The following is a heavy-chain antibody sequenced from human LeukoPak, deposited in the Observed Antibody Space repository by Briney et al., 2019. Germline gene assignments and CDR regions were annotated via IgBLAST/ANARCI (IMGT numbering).Heavy chain of an antibody. D-gene: IGHD6-6*01. Sequence: SETLSLTCTVSGDSISSSTYYWGWARQPPGKELEWIGSIYYNGNTYYKPSLKSRVTISLDTSTNYFSLRLNSVTAADTAVYFCASSGRAARPARTNFDNWGQGTLVTVSS. V-gene: IGHV4-39*07. J-gene: IGHJ4*01. CDR1: GDSISSSTYY. CDR2: IYYNGNT. CDR3: ASSGRAARPARTNFDN.